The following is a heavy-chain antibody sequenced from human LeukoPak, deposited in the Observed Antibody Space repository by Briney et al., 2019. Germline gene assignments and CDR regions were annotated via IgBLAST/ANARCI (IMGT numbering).Heavy chain of an antibody. Sequence: SETLSLTCTVSGGSISSSSYYWGWIRQPPGKGLEWIGSIYYSGSTYYNPSLKSRVTISVDTPKNQFSLKLSSVTAADTAVYYCARPSTGAVERAPYYYYMDVWGKGTTVTVSS. D-gene: IGHD5-24*01. CDR2: IYYSGST. V-gene: IGHV4-39*01. J-gene: IGHJ6*03. CDR3: ARPSTGAVERAPYYYYMDV. CDR1: GGSISSSSYY.